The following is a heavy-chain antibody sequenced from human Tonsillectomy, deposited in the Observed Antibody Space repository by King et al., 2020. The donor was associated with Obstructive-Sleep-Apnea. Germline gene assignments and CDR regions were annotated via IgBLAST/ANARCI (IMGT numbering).Heavy chain of an antibody. D-gene: IGHD3-22*01. CDR3: ARDLYYDSSGYHHYYGMDV. CDR2: ISAYNGNT. V-gene: IGHV1-18*04. Sequence: AQLVQSGAEVKKPGASVKVSCKASGYTFSSYGISWVRKAPGQGLQWMGWISAYNGNTNYALKLQGRVTMSTDTFTNTAYMELRSLRSDDTAVYYCARDLYYDSSGYHHYYGMDVWGQGTTVTVSS. CDR1: GYTFSSYG. J-gene: IGHJ6*02.